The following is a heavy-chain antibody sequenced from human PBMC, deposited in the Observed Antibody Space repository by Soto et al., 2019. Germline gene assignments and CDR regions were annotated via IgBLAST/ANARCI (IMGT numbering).Heavy chain of an antibody. CDR2: IYHSGST. Sequence: PSETLSLTCAVSGGSISSGGYSWSWIRQPPGKGLEWIGYIYHSGSTYYNPSLKSRVTISVDRSKNQFSLQMSSLNTEDTALYYCSRSRPGVTHDAWGKGTLVTVSS. CDR1: GGSISSGGYS. V-gene: IGHV4-30-2*01. CDR3: SRSRPGVTHDA. J-gene: IGHJ5*02.